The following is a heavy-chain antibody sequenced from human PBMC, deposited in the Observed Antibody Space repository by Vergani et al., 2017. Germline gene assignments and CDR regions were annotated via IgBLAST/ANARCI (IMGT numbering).Heavy chain of an antibody. CDR1: GFTVSSNY. J-gene: IGHJ3*02. CDR2: IYSGGST. D-gene: IGHD3-10*01. CDR3: ARDRSGSYLDAFDI. V-gene: IGHV3-53*01. Sequence: EVQLVESGGGLIQPGGSLRLSCAASGFTVSSNYMSWFRQAPGKGLEWVSVIYSGGSTYYADSVKGRFTISRDNSKNTLYLQMNSLRAEDTAVYYCARDRSGSYLDAFDIWGQGTMVTVSS.